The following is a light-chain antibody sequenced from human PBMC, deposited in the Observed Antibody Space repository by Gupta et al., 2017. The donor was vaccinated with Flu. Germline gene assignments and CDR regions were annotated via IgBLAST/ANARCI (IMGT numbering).Light chain of an antibody. Sequence: QSVLPQPPSASGTPGQRVTISCSGSSSNIGTNAVHWYQQVPGTAPKLLIYDNNQRPSGVPDRFSGSKSGTSASLAISGLQSEDEADYYCEAWDDSLNGHYVFGTGTEVTVL. V-gene: IGLV1-44*01. CDR1: SSNIGTNA. CDR3: EAWDDSLNGHYV. J-gene: IGLJ1*01. CDR2: DNN.